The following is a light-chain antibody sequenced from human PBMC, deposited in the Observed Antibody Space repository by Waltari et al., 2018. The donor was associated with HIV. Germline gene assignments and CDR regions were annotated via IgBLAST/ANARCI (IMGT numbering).Light chain of an antibody. CDR3: QSYDSTLRGV. V-gene: IGLV1-40*01. J-gene: IGLJ3*02. CDR2: VTL. CDR1: NSNIGAGYD. Sequence: QSVLTQPPSVSGAPGQTVTISCTGSNSNIGAGYDVHWYQQLPGTAPKLFIDVTLNRPSGFPDRFSVSTSGTSASLTITGLQAEDEPDYYCQSYDSTLRGVFGGGTTLTVL.